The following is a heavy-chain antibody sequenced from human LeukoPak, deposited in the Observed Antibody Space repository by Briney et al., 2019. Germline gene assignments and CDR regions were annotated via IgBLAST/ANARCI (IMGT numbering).Heavy chain of an antibody. CDR3: AREPYGDNWFDP. CDR1: GFTFSYYA. J-gene: IGHJ5*02. CDR2: ISYDGSNK. V-gene: IGHV3-30*04. D-gene: IGHD4-17*01. Sequence: GGSLRLSCAASGFTFSYYAMHWVRQAPGKGLEWVAVISYDGSNKYYADSVKGRFTISRDNSKNTLYLQMNSLRAEDTAVYYCAREPYGDNWFDPWGQGTLVTVSS.